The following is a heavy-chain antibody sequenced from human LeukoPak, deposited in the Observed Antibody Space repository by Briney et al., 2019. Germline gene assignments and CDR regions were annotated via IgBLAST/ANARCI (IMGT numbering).Heavy chain of an antibody. CDR3: AKGGVGATPDYYYGMDV. Sequence: PGGSLRLSCAASGFTFDDYAMHWVRQAPGKGLEWVSGISWNSGSIGYADSVKGRFTISRDNAKNSLYLQMNSLRAEDTALYYCAKGGVGATPDYYYGMDVWGQGTTVTVSS. CDR2: ISWNSGSI. J-gene: IGHJ6*02. CDR1: GFTFDDYA. D-gene: IGHD1-26*01. V-gene: IGHV3-9*01.